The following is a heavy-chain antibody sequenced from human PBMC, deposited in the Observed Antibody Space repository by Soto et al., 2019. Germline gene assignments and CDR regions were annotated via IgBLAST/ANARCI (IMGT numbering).Heavy chain of an antibody. CDR3: AKDGGYCSGGSCYSYYYYGMDV. CDR1: GFTFSSYA. D-gene: IGHD2-15*01. CDR2: ISGSGGST. J-gene: IGHJ6*04. Sequence: RGSLRLSCAASGFTFSSYAMSWVRQAPEKGLEWVSAISGSGGSTYYADSVKGRFTISRDNSKNTLYLQMNSLRAEDTAVYYCAKDGGYCSGGSCYSYYYYGMDVWGKGTTVTVSS. V-gene: IGHV3-23*01.